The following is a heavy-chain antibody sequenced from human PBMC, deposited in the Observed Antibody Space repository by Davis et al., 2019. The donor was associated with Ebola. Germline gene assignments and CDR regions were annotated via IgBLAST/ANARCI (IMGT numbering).Heavy chain of an antibody. CDR3: ARQLLYCSSTSCYSRFDY. Sequence: PSETLSLTCAASGFTFSSYGMHWVRQAPGKGLEWVAVISYDGRNKYYADSVKGRFTISRDNSKNTLYLQMNSLRAEDTAVYYCARQLLYCSSTSCYSRFDYWGQGTLVTVSS. V-gene: IGHV3-30*03. D-gene: IGHD2-2*02. CDR2: ISYDGRNK. CDR1: GFTFSSYG. J-gene: IGHJ4*02.